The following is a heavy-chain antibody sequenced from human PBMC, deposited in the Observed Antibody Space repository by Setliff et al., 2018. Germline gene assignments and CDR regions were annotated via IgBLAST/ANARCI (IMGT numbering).Heavy chain of an antibody. Sequence: GGSLRLSCVASGFTFSNYGMHWVRQTPGKGLEWVAVISYDGTITHYVDSVKGRFSISRDNSQNTLYLQMNSLSPEDTALYYCASSSGGNYEAYFDYWGQGTLVTVSS. J-gene: IGHJ4*02. CDR3: ASSSGGNYEAYFDY. V-gene: IGHV3-30*03. CDR1: GFTFSNYG. CDR2: ISYDGTIT. D-gene: IGHD2-15*01.